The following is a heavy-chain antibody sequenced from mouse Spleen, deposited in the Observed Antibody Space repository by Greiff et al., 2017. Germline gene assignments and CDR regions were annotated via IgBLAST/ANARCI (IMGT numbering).Heavy chain of an antibody. Sequence: VQLQQSGPELVKPGASVKISCKASGYTFTDYYMNWVKQSHGKSLEWIGDINPNNGGTSYNQKFKGKATLTVDKSSSTAYMELRSLTSEDSAVYYCASPYGITWFAYWGQGTLVTVSA. CDR1: GYTFTDYY. J-gene: IGHJ3*01. V-gene: IGHV1-26*01. CDR2: INPNNGGT. D-gene: IGHD2-1*01. CDR3: ASPYGITWFAY.